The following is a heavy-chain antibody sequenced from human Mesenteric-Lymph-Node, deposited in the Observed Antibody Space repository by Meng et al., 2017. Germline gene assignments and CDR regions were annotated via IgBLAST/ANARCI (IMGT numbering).Heavy chain of an antibody. CDR1: GGSISGYY. D-gene: IGHD3-10*01. CDR2: IFHSGTS. Sequence: SETLSLTCTVSGGSISGYYWSWIRQAPGKGREFLGYIFHSGTSNYNPSLKSRLTMSVDTSRNQFSLRLTSVTAADTAVYYCARHYGSGTFPLDYWGQGMVVTVSS. V-gene: IGHV4-59*01. J-gene: IGHJ4*02. CDR3: ARHYGSGTFPLDY.